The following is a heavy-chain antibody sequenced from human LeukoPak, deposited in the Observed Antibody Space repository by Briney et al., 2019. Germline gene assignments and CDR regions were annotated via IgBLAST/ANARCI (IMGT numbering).Heavy chain of an antibody. Sequence: SETLSLTCTVSGGSTSSSSYYWGWIRQPPGKGLEWIGSIYYSGSTYYNPSLKSRVTISVDTSKNQFSLKLSSVTAADTAVYYCARHTPTLYYFDYWGQGTLVTVSS. V-gene: IGHV4-39*01. CDR1: GGSTSSSSYY. J-gene: IGHJ4*02. CDR3: ARHTPTLYYFDY. D-gene: IGHD3-16*01. CDR2: IYYSGST.